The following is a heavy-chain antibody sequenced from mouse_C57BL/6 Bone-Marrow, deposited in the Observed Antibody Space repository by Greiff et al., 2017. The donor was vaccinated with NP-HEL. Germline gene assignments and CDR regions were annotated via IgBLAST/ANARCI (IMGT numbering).Heavy chain of an antibody. Sequence: QVQLQQPGAELVKPGASVKLSCKASGYTFTSYWMQWVKQRPGQGLEWIGEIDPSASYTNYNQKFKGKATLTVDTSSSTAYMQLSSLTSEDSAVYYCARDYDYGYWYFDVWGTGTTVTVSS. CDR2: IDPSASYT. D-gene: IGHD2-4*01. CDR3: ARDYDYGYWYFDV. J-gene: IGHJ1*03. CDR1: GYTFTSYW. V-gene: IGHV1-50*01.